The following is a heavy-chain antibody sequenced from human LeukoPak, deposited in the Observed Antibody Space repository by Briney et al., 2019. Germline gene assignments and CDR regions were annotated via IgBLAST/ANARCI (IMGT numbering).Heavy chain of an antibody. V-gene: IGHV3-53*01. CDR3: ARRGTVTAWGYYGMDV. D-gene: IGHD4-17*01. CDR1: GFSVSSNY. CDR2: IYSEGNT. J-gene: IGHJ6*02. Sequence: PGGSLRLSCAASGFSVSSNYMSWVRRAPGKGLEWVSVIYSEGNTYHADSVKGRFTISRDILRNIIYLQMNSLRAEDTAVYYCARRGTVTAWGYYGMDVWGQGTTVTVSS.